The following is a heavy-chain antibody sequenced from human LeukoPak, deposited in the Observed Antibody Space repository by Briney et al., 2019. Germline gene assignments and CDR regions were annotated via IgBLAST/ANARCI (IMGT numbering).Heavy chain of an antibody. CDR3: ARDHSGSQHWFDP. J-gene: IGHJ5*02. V-gene: IGHV1-46*01. CDR1: GYTFTTYY. CDR2: INPSAGST. D-gene: IGHD1-26*01. Sequence: ASVKVSCKASGYTFTTYYMHWVRQAPGQGLEWMGVINPSAGSTSYAQKFQGRVTMTRDTSTSTVYMELSSLRSGDTAIYYCARDHSGSQHWFDPWGQGTRVTVSS.